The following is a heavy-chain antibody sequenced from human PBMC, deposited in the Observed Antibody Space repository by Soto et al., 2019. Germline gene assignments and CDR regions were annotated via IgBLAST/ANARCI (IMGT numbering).Heavy chain of an antibody. CDR2: IYYSRST. CDR1: GGSISSGGYY. D-gene: IGHD3-22*01. CDR3: ARGISLYSDSSGWGTGFEP. Sequence: QVQLQESGPGLVKPSQTLSLTCTVSGGSISSGGYYWIWIRQHPGKGLEWIGYIYYSRSTYYHPSPKSRVTISVDTTKNQPSLKLSSVTAADTAVYYCARGISLYSDSSGWGTGFEPWGPGTLVTVSS. J-gene: IGHJ5*02. V-gene: IGHV4-31*03.